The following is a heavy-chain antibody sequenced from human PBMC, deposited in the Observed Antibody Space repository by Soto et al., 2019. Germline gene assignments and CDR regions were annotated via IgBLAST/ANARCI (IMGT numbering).Heavy chain of an antibody. CDR1: GFTFSSYW. V-gene: IGHV3-7*04. CDR3: ARGGVPAAIPSYYYGMDV. CDR2: IKQDGSEK. Sequence: EVQLVESGGGLVQPGGSLRLSCAASGFTFSSYWMSWVRQAPGKGLKWVANIKQDGSEKYYVDSVKGRFSISRDNAKNSLYLQMNSLRAEDTAVYYCARGGVPAAIPSYYYGMDVWGQGTTATVSS. J-gene: IGHJ6*02. D-gene: IGHD2-2*01.